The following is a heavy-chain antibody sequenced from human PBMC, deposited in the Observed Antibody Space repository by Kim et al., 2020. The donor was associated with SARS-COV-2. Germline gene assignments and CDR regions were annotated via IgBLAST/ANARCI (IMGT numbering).Heavy chain of an antibody. Sequence: SETLSLTCAVSGGSISSSNWWSWVRQPPGKGLEWIGEIYHSGSTNYNPSLKSRVTISVDKSKNQFSLKLSSVTAADTAVYYCARAVPLLWFGELLYGARYYYGMDVWGQRTKVTVSS. CDR1: GGSISSSNW. D-gene: IGHD3-10*01. J-gene: IGHJ6*02. CDR2: IYHSGST. V-gene: IGHV4-4*02. CDR3: ARAVPLLWFGELLYGARYYYGMDV.